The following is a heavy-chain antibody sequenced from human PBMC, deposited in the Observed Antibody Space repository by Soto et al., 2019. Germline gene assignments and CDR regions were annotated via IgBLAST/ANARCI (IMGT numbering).Heavy chain of an antibody. CDR3: ERQGVSHYGMDV. D-gene: IGHD3-10*01. J-gene: IGHJ6*02. CDR2: TDARESAT. V-gene: IGHV5-51*01. CDR1: GYSFTIYW. Sequence: PGESLKISCKGSGYSFTIYWIAWVRLLPGKGLERIGMTDARESATENSPLFHGQVPISADKSISTASLQWGSLKAADISMCYCERQGVSHYGMDVWGEGSTVTVS.